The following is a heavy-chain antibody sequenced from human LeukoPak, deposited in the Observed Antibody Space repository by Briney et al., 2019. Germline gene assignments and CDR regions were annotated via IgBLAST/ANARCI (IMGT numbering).Heavy chain of an antibody. V-gene: IGHV3-48*04. CDR1: GFTFSSYS. CDR3: ARALIIAVAGQYYFDY. D-gene: IGHD6-19*01. Sequence: PGGSLRLSCAASGFTFSSYSMNWVRQAPGKGLEWVSYISSSSSAIYYADSVKGRFTISRDNAKNSLYLQMNSLRAEDTAVYYCARALIIAVAGQYYFDYWGQGTLVTVSS. CDR2: ISSSSSAI. J-gene: IGHJ4*02.